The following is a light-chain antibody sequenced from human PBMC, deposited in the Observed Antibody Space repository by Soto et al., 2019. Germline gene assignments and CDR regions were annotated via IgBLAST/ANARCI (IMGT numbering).Light chain of an antibody. J-gene: IGKJ4*01. V-gene: IGKV1-39*01. Sequence: RTSQNINNCLNWYQQRPGKAPRLLISTASSLQSGVPSRFSGSGSGTNFTLTINSLQPEDFATYYCQQSFSTPRLTFGGGTKVDIK. CDR2: TAS. CDR1: QNINNC. CDR3: QQSFSTPRLT.